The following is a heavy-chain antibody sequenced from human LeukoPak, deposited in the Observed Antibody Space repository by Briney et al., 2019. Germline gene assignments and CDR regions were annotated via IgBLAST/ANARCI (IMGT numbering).Heavy chain of an antibody. D-gene: IGHD3-22*01. Sequence: GGSLRLSCAASGFTFSSYGMHWVRQAPGKGLEWVAFIRYDGSNKYYADSVKGRFTISRDNSKNTLYLQMNSLRAEDTAVYYCAKPHSGRWDDSSGYYQAFDYWGQGTLVTVSS. CDR1: GFTFSSYG. CDR2: IRYDGSNK. V-gene: IGHV3-30*02. J-gene: IGHJ4*02. CDR3: AKPHSGRWDDSSGYYQAFDY.